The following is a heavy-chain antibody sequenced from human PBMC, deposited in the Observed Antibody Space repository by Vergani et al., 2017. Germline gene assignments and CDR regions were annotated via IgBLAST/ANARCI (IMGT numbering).Heavy chain of an antibody. CDR2: ISSSSSYI. Sequence: EVQLVESGGGLVKPGGSLRLSCAASGFTFSSYSMNWVRQAPGKGLEWVSSISSSSSYIYYADSVKGRFTISRDNAKNSLYLQMNSLRSEDTAVYYCARSVVVGASWIDYWGQGTLVTVSS. CDR3: ARSVVVGASWIDY. V-gene: IGHV3-21*04. D-gene: IGHD1-26*01. CDR1: GFTFSSYS. J-gene: IGHJ4*02.